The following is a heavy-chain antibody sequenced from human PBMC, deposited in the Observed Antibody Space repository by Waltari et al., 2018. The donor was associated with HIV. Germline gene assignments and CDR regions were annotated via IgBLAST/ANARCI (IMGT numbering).Heavy chain of an antibody. CDR1: GFTFTNYA. CDR3: ARVSGTLFS. D-gene: IGHD1-26*01. V-gene: IGHV1-3*01. CDR2: INAGNGKT. Sequence: QVQVVQSGAEVKKPGASVKISCKASGFTFTNYAMQWVRQAPGQRLEWMGWINAGNGKTKYSQKCQGRVTITRDTSASTVYMELSSLRSEEDTAVYYCARVSGTLFSWGQGTLVTVSS. J-gene: IGHJ5*02.